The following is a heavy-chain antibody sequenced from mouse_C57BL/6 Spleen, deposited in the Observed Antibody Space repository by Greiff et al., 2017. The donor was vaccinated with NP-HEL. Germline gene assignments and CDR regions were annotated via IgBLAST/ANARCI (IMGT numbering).Heavy chain of an antibody. V-gene: IGHV1-69*01. J-gene: IGHJ4*01. CDR2: IDPSDSYT. CDR1: GYTFTSYW. CDR3: ARRDYYGRNYALDY. Sequence: VQLQQPGAELVMPGASVKLSCKASGYTFTSYWMHWVKQRPGQGLEWIGEIDPSDSYTNYNHKFKGKSTLTVDKSSSTAYMQLSSLTSEDSAVYYCARRDYYGRNYALDYWGQGTSVTVAS. D-gene: IGHD1-1*01.